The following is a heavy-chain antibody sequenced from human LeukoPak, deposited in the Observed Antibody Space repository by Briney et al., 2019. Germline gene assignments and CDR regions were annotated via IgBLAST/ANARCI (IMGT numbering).Heavy chain of an antibody. Sequence: ASVKVSCKASGYTFTDYYIHWVRQAPGQGLEWMGWISPATGATKFAQKFQGRVTLTRDTSSSTTYMDLNRLTSDDTAVYYCARDTRRGYTGYDMPGDWGQGTLVIVSS. J-gene: IGHJ4*02. CDR3: ARDTRRGYTGYDMPGD. V-gene: IGHV1-2*02. CDR2: ISPATGAT. CDR1: GYTFTDYY. D-gene: IGHD5-12*01.